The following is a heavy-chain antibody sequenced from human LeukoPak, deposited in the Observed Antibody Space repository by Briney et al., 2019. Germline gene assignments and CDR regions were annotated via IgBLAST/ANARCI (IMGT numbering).Heavy chain of an antibody. CDR1: GGSITSGDYY. Sequence: PSETLSLTCTVSGGSITSGDYYWSWIRQPPGKGLEWIGYIYYSGSTYYNPSLKSRVTISVDTSKNQFSLKLSSVTAADTAVYYCAREERKPDAFDIWGQGTMVSVSS. CDR2: IYYSGST. J-gene: IGHJ3*02. CDR3: AREERKPDAFDI. V-gene: IGHV4-30-4*01.